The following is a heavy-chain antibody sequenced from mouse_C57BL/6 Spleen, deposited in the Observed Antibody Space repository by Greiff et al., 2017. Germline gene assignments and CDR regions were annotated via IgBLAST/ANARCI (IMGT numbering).Heavy chain of an antibody. D-gene: IGHD1-1*01. CDR3: ASDYYGSSHDRDD. CDR1: GYTFTSYW. CDR2: IHPNSGST. J-gene: IGHJ4*01. Sequence: QVQLQQPGAELVKPGASVKLSCKASGYTFTSYWMHWVKQRPGQGLEWIGMIHPNSGSTNYNEKFKSKATLTVDKSSSTAYMQLSSLTSEDSAVYDCASDYYGSSHDRDDWGQGTSVTVAS. V-gene: IGHV1-64*01.